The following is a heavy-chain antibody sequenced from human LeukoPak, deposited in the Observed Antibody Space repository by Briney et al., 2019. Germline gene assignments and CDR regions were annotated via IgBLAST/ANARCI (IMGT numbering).Heavy chain of an antibody. V-gene: IGHV3-53*01. J-gene: IGHJ4*02. Sequence: GGSLRLSCAASGFTVSSNYMSWVRQAPGKGLEWVSVIYSGDSTYYADSVKGRFTISRDNSKNTLYLQMNSLRAEDTAVYYCAREGDYYDSSGYYPALDYWGQGTLVTVSS. CDR2: IYSGDST. D-gene: IGHD3-22*01. CDR3: AREGDYYDSSGYYPALDY. CDR1: GFTVSSNY.